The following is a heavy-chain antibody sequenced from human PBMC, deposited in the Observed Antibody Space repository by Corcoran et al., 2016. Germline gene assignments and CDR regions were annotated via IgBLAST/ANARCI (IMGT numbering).Heavy chain of an antibody. CDR2: INPSGGST. CDR1: GYTFTSYY. CDR3: ASHSRGWYGGHYYDGMDV. V-gene: IGHV1-46*01. D-gene: IGHD6-19*01. Sequence: QVQLVQSGAEVKKPGASVKVSCKASGYTFTSYYMHWVRQAPGQGLEWMGIINPSGGSTSYAQKFQGRVTMTRDTSTSTVYMELSSLRSEDTAEYYCASHSRGWYGGHYYDGMDVWGQGTTVTVSS. J-gene: IGHJ6*02.